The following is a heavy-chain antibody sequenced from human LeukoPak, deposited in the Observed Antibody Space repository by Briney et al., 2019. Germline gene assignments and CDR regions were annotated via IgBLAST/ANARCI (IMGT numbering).Heavy chain of an antibody. V-gene: IGHV3-21*01. CDR2: ISSSSSYI. Sequence: GGSLRLSCAASGFTFSSYSMTWVRQAPGKGLEWVSSISSSSSYIYYADSVKGRFTISRDNAKNSLYLQMNSLRAEDTAVYYCARDYPPGVIDYWGQGTLVTVSS. CDR3: ARDYPPGVIDY. D-gene: IGHD3-16*02. CDR1: GFTFSSYS. J-gene: IGHJ4*02.